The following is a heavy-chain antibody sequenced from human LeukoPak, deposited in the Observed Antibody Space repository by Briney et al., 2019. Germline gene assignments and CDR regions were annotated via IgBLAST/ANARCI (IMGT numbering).Heavy chain of an antibody. J-gene: IGHJ4*02. D-gene: IGHD3-3*01. V-gene: IGHV3-30*02. CDR1: GFTFSSYG. Sequence: GGSLRLSCAASGFTFSSYGMHWVRQAPGKGLEWVAFIRYDGSNKYYADSVKGRFTISRDNSKNTLYLQMNGLRAEDTAVYYCAKDLGYYFGPRTESEGFDYWGQGTLVTVSS. CDR2: IRYDGSNK. CDR3: AKDLGYYFGPRTESEGFDY.